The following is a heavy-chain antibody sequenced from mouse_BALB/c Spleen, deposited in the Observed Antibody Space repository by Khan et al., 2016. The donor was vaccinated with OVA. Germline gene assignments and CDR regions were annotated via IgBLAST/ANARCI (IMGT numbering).Heavy chain of an antibody. CDR3: TRRDYEAMDY. CDR2: IDPENGNT. V-gene: IGHV14-1*02. D-gene: IGHD2-4*01. CDR1: GFNITDYY. J-gene: IGHJ4*01. Sequence: VQLKPSGAELVRPGALVKLSCKASGFNITDYYIHWVKQRPEQGLEWIGWIDPENGNTIYDPKFQGKASITADTSSNTAYLQLSSLTSEDTAVYYCTRRDYEAMDYWGQGTSVTVSS.